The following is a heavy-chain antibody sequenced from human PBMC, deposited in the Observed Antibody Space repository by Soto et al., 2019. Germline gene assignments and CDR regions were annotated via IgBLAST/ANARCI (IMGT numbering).Heavy chain of an antibody. J-gene: IGHJ6*02. V-gene: IGHV6-1*01. CDR2: TYYRSKWYN. CDR1: GDSVSSNSAA. CDR3: ARDLELLWFGEYQERTFYYYGMGV. D-gene: IGHD3-10*01. Sequence: PSQTLSLTCAISGDSVSSNSAAWNWIRQSPSRGLEWLGRTYYRSKWYNDYAVSVKSRITISPDTSKNQFSLQLISVTPEDTAVYYCARDLELLWFGEYQERTFYYYGMGVWGQGTTVTVSS.